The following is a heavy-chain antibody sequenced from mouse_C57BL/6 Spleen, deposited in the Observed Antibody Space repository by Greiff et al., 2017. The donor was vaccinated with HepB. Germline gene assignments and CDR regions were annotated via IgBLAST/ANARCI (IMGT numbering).Heavy chain of an antibody. CDR1: GYTFTDYE. D-gene: IGHD1-1*01. J-gene: IGHJ4*01. Sequence: VKLVESGAELVRPGASVTLSCKASGYTFTDYEMHWVKQTPVHGLEWIGAIDPETGGTAYNQKFKGKAILTADKSSSTAYMELRSLTSEDSAVYYCTRTPITTVVATRAMDYWGQGTSVTVSS. CDR3: TRTPITTVVATRAMDY. CDR2: IDPETGGT. V-gene: IGHV1-15*01.